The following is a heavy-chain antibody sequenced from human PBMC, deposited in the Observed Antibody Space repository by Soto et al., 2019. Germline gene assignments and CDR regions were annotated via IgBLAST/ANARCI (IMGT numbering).Heavy chain of an antibody. J-gene: IGHJ3*02. D-gene: IGHD1-26*01. V-gene: IGHV1-18*01. CDR1: GYTFTSYG. CDR3: ARDGYSGSYGAIDI. Sequence: ASVKGSCKASGYTFTSYGISWVRQAPGQGLEWMGWISPFNGNTNYGQTLQGRVTLTTDTSTSTVYMELRSLRSDDTAVYYCARDGYSGSYGAIDIWGQGTMVTVSS. CDR2: ISPFNGNT.